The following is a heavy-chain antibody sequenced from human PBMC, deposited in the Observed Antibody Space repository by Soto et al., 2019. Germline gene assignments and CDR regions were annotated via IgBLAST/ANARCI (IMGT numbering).Heavy chain of an antibody. CDR2: INAGNGNT. J-gene: IGHJ4*02. CDR1: GYTFTSYA. CDR3: ARDRDTYDSSGYYDY. D-gene: IGHD3-22*01. V-gene: IGHV1-3*01. Sequence: ASVKVSCKGSGYTFTSYAMHWVRPAPGQRLEWMGWINAGNGNTKYSQKFQGRVTITRDTSASTAYMELSSLRSEDTAVYYCARDRDTYDSSGYYDYWGQGTLVTVSS.